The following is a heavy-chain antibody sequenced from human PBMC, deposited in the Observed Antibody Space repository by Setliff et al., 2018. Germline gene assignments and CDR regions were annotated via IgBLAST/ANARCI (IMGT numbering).Heavy chain of an antibody. J-gene: IGHJ4*02. V-gene: IGHV3-30*02. D-gene: IGHD2-2*01. CDR1: GFTFSSYA. CDR3: ANHNPARWAENSTPLNY. Sequence: GGSLRLSCATSGFTFSSYAMHWVRQAPGKGLEWVAQVWFDGSNKYYADSVRGRFTISRDKSENTLYLQMNSLRAEDTAVYYCANHNPARWAENSTPLNYWGQGTLVTVSS. CDR2: VWFDGSNK.